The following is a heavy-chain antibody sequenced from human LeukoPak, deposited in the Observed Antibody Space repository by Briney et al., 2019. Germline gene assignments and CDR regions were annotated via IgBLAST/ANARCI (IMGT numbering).Heavy chain of an antibody. D-gene: IGHD5-24*01. Sequence: PSETLSLTCAVYGGSFSGYYWSWIRQPPGKGLEWIGEINHSGSTNYNPSLKRRVTISVDTSKNQFSLKLSSVTAADTAVYYRARGGDGFDYWGQGTLVTVSS. J-gene: IGHJ4*02. CDR3: ARGGDGFDY. CDR2: INHSGST. V-gene: IGHV4-34*01. CDR1: GGSFSGYY.